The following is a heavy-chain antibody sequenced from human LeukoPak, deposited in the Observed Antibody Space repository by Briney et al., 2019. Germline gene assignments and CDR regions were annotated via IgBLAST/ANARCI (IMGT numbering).Heavy chain of an antibody. D-gene: IGHD5-12*01. Sequence: PGGSLRLSCAASGFTFSSYEMNWVRQAPGKGLEWVSYISKTGSTIYYADSVKGRFTISRDNSKNSLYLQMNSLRTEDTALYYCAVLVATITFDFDYWGQGTLVTVSS. CDR1: GFTFSSYE. V-gene: IGHV3-48*03. J-gene: IGHJ4*02. CDR3: AVLVATITFDFDY. CDR2: ISKTGSTI.